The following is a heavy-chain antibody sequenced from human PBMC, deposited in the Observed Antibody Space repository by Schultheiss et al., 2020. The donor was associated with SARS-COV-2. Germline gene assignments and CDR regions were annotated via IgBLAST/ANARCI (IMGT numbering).Heavy chain of an antibody. J-gene: IGHJ4*02. CDR3: AKGHTGGVAGTFDY. Sequence: SETLSLTCTVSGGSISSYYWSWIRQPPGKGLECIGYIYYSGITNYNPSLKSRVTISVDTSKNQFSLKLSSVTAEDTALYYCAKGHTGGVAGTFDYWGQGTLGTVSS. V-gene: IGHV4-59*01. CDR1: GGSISSYY. D-gene: IGHD6-19*01. CDR2: IYYSGIT.